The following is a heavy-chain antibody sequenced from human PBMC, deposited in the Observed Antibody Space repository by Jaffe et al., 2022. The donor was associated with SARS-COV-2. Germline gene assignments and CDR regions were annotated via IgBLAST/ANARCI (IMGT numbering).Heavy chain of an antibody. CDR1: GFTFSNAW. V-gene: IGHV3-15*01. Sequence: EVQLVESGGGLVKPGGSLRLSCAASGFTFSNAWMSWVRQAPGKGLEWVGRIKSKTDGGTTDYAAPVKGRFTISRDDSKNTLYLQMNSLKTEDTAVYYCTTDQDDFWSGYYDYWGQGTLVTVSS. J-gene: IGHJ4*02. CDR2: IKSKTDGGTT. CDR3: TTDQDDFWSGYYDY. D-gene: IGHD3-3*01.